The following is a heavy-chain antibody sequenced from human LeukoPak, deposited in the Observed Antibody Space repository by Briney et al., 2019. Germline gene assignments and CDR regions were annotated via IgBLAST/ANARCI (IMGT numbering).Heavy chain of an antibody. Sequence: ASVKVSCKASGYTFINYGITWVRQAPGQGLEWMGWISAYSGNTNYAQKFQGRVTMTADTFTSTAYMELRSLRSDDAAVYYCARWNYYGSGRGYYYGMDVWGQGTTVTVSS. V-gene: IGHV1-18*01. J-gene: IGHJ6*02. CDR2: ISAYSGNT. CDR1: GYTFINYG. D-gene: IGHD3-10*01. CDR3: ARWNYYGSGRGYYYGMDV.